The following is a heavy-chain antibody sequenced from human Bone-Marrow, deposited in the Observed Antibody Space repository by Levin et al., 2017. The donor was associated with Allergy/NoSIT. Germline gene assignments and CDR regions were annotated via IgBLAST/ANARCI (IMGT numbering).Heavy chain of an antibody. V-gene: IGHV4-34*01. J-gene: IGHJ4*02. CDR3: ARGRILDYWRGEGPIFDY. CDR2: INHSGST. CDR1: GGSFSGYY. D-gene: IGHD3-16*01. Sequence: PSQTLSLTCAVYGGSFSGYYWSWIRQPPGKGLEWIGEINHSGSTNYNPSLKSRVTISVDTSKNQFSLKLSSVTAADTAVYYCARGRILDYWRGEGPIFDYWGQGTLVTVSS.